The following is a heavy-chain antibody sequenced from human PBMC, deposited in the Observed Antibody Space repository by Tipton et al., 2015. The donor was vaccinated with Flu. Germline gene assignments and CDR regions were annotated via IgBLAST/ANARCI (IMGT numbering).Heavy chain of an antibody. Sequence: SLRLSCAASGFTVSSNYMSWVRQAPGKGLEWVSVIYSGGSTYYADSVKGLFTISRHNSKNTLYLQMNSLRAEDTAVYYCATGGYYDSSGPPAHYWGQGTLVTVSS. V-gene: IGHV3-53*04. CDR2: IYSGGST. D-gene: IGHD3-22*01. J-gene: IGHJ4*02. CDR3: ATGGYYDSSGPPAHY. CDR1: GFTVSSNY.